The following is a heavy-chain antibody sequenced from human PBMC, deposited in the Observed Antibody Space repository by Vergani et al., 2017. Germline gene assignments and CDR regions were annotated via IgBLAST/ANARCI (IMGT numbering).Heavy chain of an antibody. CDR1: GFTFNHYA. CDR3: AKASPRHSGYDYLYYYHAKDV. J-gene: IGHJ6*02. V-gene: IGHV3-23*01. Sequence: EVQLLESGGDFVQPGGSLRLSCAASGFTFNHYAMNWVRQAPGKGLEWVSGISGSGGSTYYAGSVKGRFTISRDSYKNTLYLQMNSLSAGDTAVYYCAKASPRHSGYDYLYYYHAKDVWGQGTTVTVSS. CDR2: ISGSGGST. D-gene: IGHD5-12*01.